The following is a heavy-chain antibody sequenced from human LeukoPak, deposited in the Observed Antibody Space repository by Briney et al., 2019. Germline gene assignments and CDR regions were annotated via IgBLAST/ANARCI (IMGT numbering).Heavy chain of an antibody. CDR1: GFTFSSYA. CDR2: ISGSGGST. Sequence: GGSLRLSCAASGFTFSSYAMSWVRQAPGKGLEWVSAISGSGGSTYYADSVKGRFTISRDNSKNTLYLQMNSLRAEGTAVYYCAKGSWIQLWSPFDYWGQGTLVTVSS. V-gene: IGHV3-23*01. D-gene: IGHD5-18*01. CDR3: AKGSWIQLWSPFDY. J-gene: IGHJ4*02.